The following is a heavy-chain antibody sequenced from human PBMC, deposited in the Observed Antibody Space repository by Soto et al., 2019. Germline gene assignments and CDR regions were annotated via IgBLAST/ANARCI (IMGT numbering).Heavy chain of an antibody. CDR3: AKSISGAFDY. CDR2: VNNAGTDK. V-gene: IGHV3-74*01. CDR1: GFAFSSYW. J-gene: IGHJ4*02. Sequence: LRLSCAASGFAFSSYWMHWVRQAPGKGLVWVSRVNNAGTDKIYADSVKGRFTISRDNAKNMVFLEMNSLRADDRGVYYCAKSISGAFDYWGQGTLVTVSS. D-gene: IGHD1-26*01.